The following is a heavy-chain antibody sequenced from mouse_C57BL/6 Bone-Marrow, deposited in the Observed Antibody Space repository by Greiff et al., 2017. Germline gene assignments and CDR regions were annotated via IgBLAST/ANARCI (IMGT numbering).Heavy chain of an antibody. D-gene: IGHD1-1*01. CDR3: ARGLRYRDWYFDV. CDR2: IYPRSGNT. CDR1: GYTFTSYG. Sequence: QVQLQQSGAELARPGASVKLSCKASGYTFTSYGISWVKQRTGQGLEWIGEIYPRSGNTYYNEKFKGKATLTADKSSSTAYMELRRLTSEDSAVYFWARGLRYRDWYFDVWGTGTTVTVSA. V-gene: IGHV1-81*01. J-gene: IGHJ1*03.